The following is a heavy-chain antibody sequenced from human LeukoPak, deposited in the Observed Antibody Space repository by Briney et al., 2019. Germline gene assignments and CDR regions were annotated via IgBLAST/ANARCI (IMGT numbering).Heavy chain of an antibody. V-gene: IGHV4-59*01. J-gene: IGHJ3*02. CDR2: IYYRGST. Sequence: SETLSLTCTVSGGSISSYYWSWIRQPPGKGLEWIGYIYYRGSTNYNPSLKSRVTISVDTSKNQFSLKLSSVTAADTAVYYCARLTYGDNYAFDIWGQGTMVTVSS. CDR3: ARLTYGDNYAFDI. CDR1: GGSISSYY. D-gene: IGHD4-17*01.